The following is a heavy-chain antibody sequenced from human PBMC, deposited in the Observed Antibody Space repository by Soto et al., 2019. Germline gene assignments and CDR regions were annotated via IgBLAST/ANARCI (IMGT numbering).Heavy chain of an antibody. CDR3: VRDSGAAAAGWFDP. D-gene: IGHD6-13*01. V-gene: IGHV4-31*03. Sequence: QVQLQESGPGLVKPSQTLSLTCTVSGGSISSGGYYWSWIRQQPGKGLEWIGHIYYSGNTFHNPSLKSRVIISVDTSKTQLSLKLNSVTAADTAVYYCVRDSGAAAAGWFDPWGQGTLVTVSS. J-gene: IGHJ5*02. CDR1: GGSISSGGYY. CDR2: IYYSGNT.